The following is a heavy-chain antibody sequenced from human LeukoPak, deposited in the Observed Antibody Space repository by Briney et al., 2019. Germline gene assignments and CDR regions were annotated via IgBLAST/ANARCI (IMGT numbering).Heavy chain of an antibody. D-gene: IGHD2-8*01. CDR3: ARASVVWIRAFDI. CDR1: GGSISSYY. CDR2: IYYSGST. Sequence: SETLSLTCTVSGGSISSYYWSWIRQPPGKGLEWIRYIYYSGSTNYNPSLKSRVTISVDTSKNQFSLKLSSVTAADTAVYYCARASVVWIRAFDIWGQGTMVTVSS. J-gene: IGHJ3*02. V-gene: IGHV4-59*01.